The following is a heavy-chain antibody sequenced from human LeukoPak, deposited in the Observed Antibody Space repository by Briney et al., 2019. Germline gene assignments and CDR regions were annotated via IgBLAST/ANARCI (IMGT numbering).Heavy chain of an antibody. CDR1: GGSISSYY. Sequence: PSETLSLTCTVSGGSISSYYWSWIRQPPGKGLEWIGEINHSGSTNYNPSLKSRVTISVDTSKNQFSLKLSSVTAADTAVYYCARFLVAGVVDYWGQGTLVTVSS. V-gene: IGHV4-34*01. CDR3: ARFLVAGVVDY. D-gene: IGHD2-21*01. J-gene: IGHJ4*02. CDR2: INHSGST.